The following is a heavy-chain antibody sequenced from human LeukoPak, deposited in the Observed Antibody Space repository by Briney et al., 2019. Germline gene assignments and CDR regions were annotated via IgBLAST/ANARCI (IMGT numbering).Heavy chain of an antibody. J-gene: IGHJ4*02. CDR2: IYYSGST. D-gene: IGHD1-26*01. Sequence: SQTLSLTCTVSGGSISSGGYYWSWIRQHPGKGLEWIGYIYYSGSTYYNPSLKSRVTISVDTSKNQFSLKLSSVTAADTAVYYCVKDASGSYYYFDYWGQGTLVTVSS. CDR3: VKDASGSYYYFDY. CDR1: GGSISSGGYY. V-gene: IGHV4-31*03.